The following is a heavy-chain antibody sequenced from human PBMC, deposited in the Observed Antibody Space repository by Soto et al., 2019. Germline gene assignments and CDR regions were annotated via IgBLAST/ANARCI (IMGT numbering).Heavy chain of an antibody. CDR1: GFTFSSYE. J-gene: IGHJ6*02. CDR3: ARAGDRANHPPGDYYYGMDV. V-gene: IGHV3-48*03. Sequence: GGSLRLSCAASGFTFSSYEMNWVRQAPGKGLEWVSYISSSGSTIYYADSVKGRFTISRDNAKNSLYLQMNSLRAEDTAVYYCARAGDRANHPPGDYYYGMDVWGQGTTVTVSS. D-gene: IGHD3-10*01. CDR2: ISSSGSTI.